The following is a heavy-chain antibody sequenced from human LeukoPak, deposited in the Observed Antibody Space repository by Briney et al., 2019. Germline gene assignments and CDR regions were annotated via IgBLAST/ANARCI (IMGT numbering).Heavy chain of an antibody. CDR1: GFTVSSDY. D-gene: IGHD3-10*01. V-gene: IGHV3-53*01. CDR3: ARGLGSGAYTDYYMDV. Sequence: QAGGSLRLSCAASGFTVSSDYMTWVRQAPGKGLEWVSLIYSSGSTYYADSVKGRFTIFRDNSKNTLYLQMNRLRGADTAVYYCARGLGSGAYTDYYMDVWGQGTTVTVSS. CDR2: IYSSGST. J-gene: IGHJ6*03.